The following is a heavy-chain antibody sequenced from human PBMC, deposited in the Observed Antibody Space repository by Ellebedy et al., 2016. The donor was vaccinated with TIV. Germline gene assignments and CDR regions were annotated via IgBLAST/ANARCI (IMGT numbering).Heavy chain of an antibody. CDR1: GGTFSSYA. J-gene: IGHJ6*02. Sequence: ASVKVSCKASGGTFSSYAISWVRQAPGQGLEWMGGIIPIFGTANYAQKFQGRVTITADESTSTAYMELSSLRSEDTAVYYCARGTYYDFWSGYSYGMDVWGQGTTVTVSS. CDR2: IIPIFGTA. CDR3: ARGTYYDFWSGYSYGMDV. V-gene: IGHV1-69*13. D-gene: IGHD3-3*01.